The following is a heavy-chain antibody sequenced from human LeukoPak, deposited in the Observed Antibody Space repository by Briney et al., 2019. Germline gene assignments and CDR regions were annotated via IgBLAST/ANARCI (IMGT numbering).Heavy chain of an antibody. Sequence: GGSLRLSCAASGFTFSSYGMHWVRQAPGKGLEGLAVISFDAGNEYYGDSVKGRFTISRDNAKNSLYLQMNSLRAEDTAVYYCARDLPQYSSSPSLYYYYYGMDVWGQGTTVTVSS. CDR1: GFTFSSYG. CDR3: ARDLPQYSSSPSLYYYYYGMDV. CDR2: ISFDAGNE. J-gene: IGHJ6*02. V-gene: IGHV3-33*08. D-gene: IGHD6-6*01.